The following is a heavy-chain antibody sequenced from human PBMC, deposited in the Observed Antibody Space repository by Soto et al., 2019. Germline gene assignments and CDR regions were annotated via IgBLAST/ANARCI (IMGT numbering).Heavy chain of an antibody. Sequence: PSETLSLTCTVSGASISSGSYLWGWIRQPPGKGLEWIGSIYYSGSTYYNPSLNSRATISLDTSKNQFSLKLSSVTAADTAVYYCARHGGPSRTGTGFGYWGQGTQVTVSS. V-gene: IGHV4-39*01. J-gene: IGHJ4*02. D-gene: IGHD1-1*01. CDR1: GASISSGSYL. CDR2: IYYSGST. CDR3: ARHGGPSRTGTGFGY.